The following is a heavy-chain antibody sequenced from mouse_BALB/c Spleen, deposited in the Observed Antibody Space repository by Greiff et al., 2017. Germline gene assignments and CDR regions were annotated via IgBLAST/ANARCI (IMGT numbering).Heavy chain of an antibody. CDR2: ISDGGSYT. D-gene: IGHD2-10*01. J-gene: IGHJ4*01. CDR1: GFTFSDYY. CDR3: ARAPAYYGNYDYAMDY. V-gene: IGHV5-4*02. Sequence: EVQLVESGGGLVKPGGSLKLSCAASGFTFSDYYMYWVRQTPEKRLEWVATISDGGSYTYYPDSVKGRFTISRDNAKNNLYLQMSSLKSEDTAMYYCARAPAYYGNYDYAMDYWGQGTSVTVSS.